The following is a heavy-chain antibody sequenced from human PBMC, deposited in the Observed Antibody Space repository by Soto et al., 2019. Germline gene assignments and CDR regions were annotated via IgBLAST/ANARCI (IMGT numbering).Heavy chain of an antibody. Sequence: GGSLRLSCAASGFTFSSYAMSWVRQAPGKGLEWVSAISGSGGSTYYADSVKGRFTISRDNSKNTLYLQMNSLRAEDTAVYYCAKDRTDGDYPEKFQHWGQGTLVTVSS. D-gene: IGHD4-17*01. J-gene: IGHJ1*01. CDR3: AKDRTDGDYPEKFQH. V-gene: IGHV3-23*01. CDR2: ISGSGGST. CDR1: GFTFSSYA.